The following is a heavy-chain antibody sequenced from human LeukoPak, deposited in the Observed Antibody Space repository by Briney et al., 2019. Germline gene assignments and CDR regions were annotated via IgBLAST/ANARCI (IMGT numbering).Heavy chain of an antibody. CDR1: GYTFTSYD. CDR3: ARDMSWGSEVNYMDV. D-gene: IGHD6-13*01. J-gene: IGHJ6*03. Sequence: GASVKVSCKASGYTFTSYDINWVRQATGQGLEWMGWMNPNSGNTGYAQKFQGRVTMTRDMSTSTVYMELSSLRSEDTAVYYCARDMSWGSEVNYMDVWGKGTTVTVSS. CDR2: MNPNSGNT. V-gene: IGHV1-8*02.